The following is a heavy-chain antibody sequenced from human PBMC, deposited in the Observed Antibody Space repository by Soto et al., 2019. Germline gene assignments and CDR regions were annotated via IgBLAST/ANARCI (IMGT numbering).Heavy chain of an antibody. V-gene: IGHV1-3*01. Sequence: QVQLVQSGAEVKKPGASVKVSCKASGYTFTSYAMHWVRQAPGQRLEWMGWINAGNGNTKYSQKFQGRVTITRDTSARAAYVEISRRRYEATVVYYCATPELTYYYDSSDYYNYYYGMDVWGQGTTVTVSS. CDR2: INAGNGNT. CDR1: GYTFTSYA. D-gene: IGHD3-22*01. CDR3: ATPELTYYYDSSDYYNYYYGMDV. J-gene: IGHJ6*02.